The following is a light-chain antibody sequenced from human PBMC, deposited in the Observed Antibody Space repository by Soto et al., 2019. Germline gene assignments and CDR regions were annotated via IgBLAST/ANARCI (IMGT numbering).Light chain of an antibody. CDR2: DAS. V-gene: IGKV3-11*01. CDR3: HQRGSWPRGT. Sequence: EILLTQSPATLSLSPGETATLSCRASQSVSSYLAWYQQKSGQAPRLLIYDASNRATGIPDRFSGSGSGTDFTLTISTLEPEDSAVYYCHQRGSWPRGTFGQGTKVDIK. J-gene: IGKJ1*01. CDR1: QSVSSY.